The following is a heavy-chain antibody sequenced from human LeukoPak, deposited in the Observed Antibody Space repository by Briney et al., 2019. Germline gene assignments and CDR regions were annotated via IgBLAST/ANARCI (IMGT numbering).Heavy chain of an antibody. CDR2: ISYDGGSK. CDR3: ARVYMAAALYDAFDI. Sequence: TGGSLRLSCAVSGFTFSIYSMQWVRQAPGKGLEWVAVISYDGGSKYYADSVKGRFTISRDNSKNTLYLQMNSLRAEDTAVYYCARVYMAAALYDAFDIWGQGTMVTVSS. V-gene: IGHV3-30*04. CDR1: GFTFSIYS. D-gene: IGHD6-13*01. J-gene: IGHJ3*02.